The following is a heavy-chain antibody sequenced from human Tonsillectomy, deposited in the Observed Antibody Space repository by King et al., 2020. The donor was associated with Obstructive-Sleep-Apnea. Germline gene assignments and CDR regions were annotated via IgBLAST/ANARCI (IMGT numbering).Heavy chain of an antibody. Sequence: QLQESGPGLVKPSETLSLTCTVSGGSISSSGYYWGWIRQPPGKGREWIGSIYYSGSTYYNPSLKSRVTISVDTSKNHFSLKLSSATAADTAMYYCARDQYSSSFFDYWGQGTLVTVSS. CDR2: IYYSGST. CDR3: ARDQYSSSFFDY. D-gene: IGHD6-13*01. CDR1: GGSISSSGYY. J-gene: IGHJ4*02. V-gene: IGHV4-39*07.